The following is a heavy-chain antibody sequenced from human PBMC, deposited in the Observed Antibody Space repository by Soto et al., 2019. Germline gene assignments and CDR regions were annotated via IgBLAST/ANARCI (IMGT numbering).Heavy chain of an antibody. J-gene: IGHJ3*02. CDR2: IYYSGST. V-gene: IGHV4-61*08. Sequence: PSETLSLTCTVSGGSISSGGYYWSWIRQHPGKGLEWIGYIYYSGSTNYNPSLKSRVTISVDTSRNQFSLKLSSVTAADTAVYYCARWAGGYGQWLVRIRAFDIWGQGTMVTVSS. D-gene: IGHD6-19*01. CDR1: GGSISSGGYY. CDR3: ARWAGGYGQWLVRIRAFDI.